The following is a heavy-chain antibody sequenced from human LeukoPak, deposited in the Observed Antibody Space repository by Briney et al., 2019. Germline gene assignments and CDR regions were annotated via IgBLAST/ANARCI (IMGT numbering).Heavy chain of an antibody. CDR3: AREGAAGSAFDI. D-gene: IGHD6-13*01. CDR2: INPNSGGT. J-gene: IGHJ3*02. CDR1: GYTFTGYY. Sequence: ASVKVSGKASGYTFTGYYMHWVRQAPGQGLEWMGWINPNSGGTNYAQKFQGRVTMTRDTSISTAYMELSRLRSDDTAVYYCAREGAAGSAFDIWGQGTMVTVSS. V-gene: IGHV1-2*02.